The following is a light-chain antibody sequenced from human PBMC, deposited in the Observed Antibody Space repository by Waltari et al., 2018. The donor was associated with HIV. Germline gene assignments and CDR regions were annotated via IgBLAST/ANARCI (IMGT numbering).Light chain of an antibody. CDR1: KLGDKY. CDR3: QAWDSSTEGYV. V-gene: IGLV3-1*01. CDR2: QDS. Sequence: SYELTQPPSVSVSPGQTASITCSGDKLGDKYACWYQQKPGQSPVLVIYQDSKRPSGIPELFSGSNSGNTATLTISGTQAMDEADYYCQAWDSSTEGYVFGTGTKVTVL. J-gene: IGLJ1*01.